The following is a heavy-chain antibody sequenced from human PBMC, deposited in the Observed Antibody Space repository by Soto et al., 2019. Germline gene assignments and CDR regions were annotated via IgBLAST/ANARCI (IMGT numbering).Heavy chain of an antibody. J-gene: IGHJ4*02. CDR2: ISTFNGKT. D-gene: IGHD3-22*01. Sequence: QVQLVQSGAEVKKPGASVKVSCKASGYTFISYGISWVRQAPGQGLEWMGWISTFNGKTNYAQNVQGRVTMTTDTSTTTANRVLRSLKSDDTAVYYCARDRVQKSSGYFPFDSWGQGTLVNVSS. CDR3: ARDRVQKSSGYFPFDS. V-gene: IGHV1-18*01. CDR1: GYTFISYG.